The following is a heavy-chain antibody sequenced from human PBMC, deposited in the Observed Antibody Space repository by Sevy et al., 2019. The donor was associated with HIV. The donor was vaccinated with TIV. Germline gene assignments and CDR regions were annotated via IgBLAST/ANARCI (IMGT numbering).Heavy chain of an antibody. CDR2: ISSGSSYI. J-gene: IGHJ3*02. V-gene: IGHV3-21*01. CDR3: AKDRKVLLVVYAIPFDAIDI. CDR1: GFTFSSYS. Sequence: GGSLRLSCAASGFTFSSYSMNWVRQAPGKGLEWVSSISSGSSYIYYADSVKGRFTISRDNAKNTLYLQMNSLRPEDTAVYFCAKDRKVLLVVYAIPFDAIDIWGQGTLVTVSS. D-gene: IGHD2-8*02.